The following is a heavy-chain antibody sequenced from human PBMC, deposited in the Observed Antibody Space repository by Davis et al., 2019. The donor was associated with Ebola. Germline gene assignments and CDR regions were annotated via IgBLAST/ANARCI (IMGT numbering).Heavy chain of an antibody. J-gene: IGHJ4*02. CDR2: IYYSGST. Sequence: SETLSLTCTVSGGSISSSSYYWGWIRQPPGKGLEWIGSIYYSGSTYYNPSLKSRVTISVDTSKNQFSLKLSSVTAADTAVYYCASNRKQWLDYYFDYWGQGTLVTVSS. V-gene: IGHV4-39*01. D-gene: IGHD6-19*01. CDR1: GGSISSSSYY. CDR3: ASNRKQWLDYYFDY.